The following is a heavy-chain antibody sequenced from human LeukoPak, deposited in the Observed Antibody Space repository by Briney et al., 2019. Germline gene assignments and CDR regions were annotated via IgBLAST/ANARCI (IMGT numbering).Heavy chain of an antibody. CDR3: AKELSHFGYSSSWLV. CDR1: GYIFTGYY. D-gene: IGHD6-13*01. V-gene: IGHV1-2*04. Sequence: ASVKVSCKASGYIFTGYYIHWMRQAPGQGLEWMGWINPNTGDTNYAQKFQDWVTMTRDTSISTAYMELNSLRAEDTAVYYCAKELSHFGYSSSWLVWGQGTMVTVSS. CDR2: INPNTGDT. J-gene: IGHJ3*01.